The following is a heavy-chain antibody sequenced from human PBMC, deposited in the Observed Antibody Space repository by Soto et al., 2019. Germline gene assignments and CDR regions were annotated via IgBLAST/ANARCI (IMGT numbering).Heavy chain of an antibody. J-gene: IGHJ4*02. D-gene: IGHD3-22*01. CDR3: ARSSAVITTLDYFDY. CDR2: IYYSGST. Sequence: SETLSLTCAVYGTSFSDFYWGWIRQPPGKGLEWIGSIYYSGSTYYNPSLKSRVTISVDTSKNQFSLKLSSVTAADTAVYYCARSSAVITTLDYFDYWGQGTLVTVS. V-gene: IGHV4-39*01. CDR1: GTSFSDFY.